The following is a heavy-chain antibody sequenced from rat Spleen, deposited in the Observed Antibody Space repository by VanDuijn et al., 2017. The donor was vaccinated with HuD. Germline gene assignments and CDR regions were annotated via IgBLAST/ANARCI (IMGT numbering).Heavy chain of an antibody. CDR2: INYDATST. CDR1: GFTFSNYG. J-gene: IGHJ3*01. CDR3: TTGDYDGYPNWFAY. V-gene: IGHV5-29*01. D-gene: IGHD1-12*03. Sequence: EVQLVESGGGLVQPGRSLKLSCEASGFTFSNYGMAWVRQAPTKGLEWVATINYDATSTYYRDSVKGRFTISRDNAKSTLYLQMDSLRSEDTATYYCTTGDYDGYPNWFAYWGQGTLVTVSS.